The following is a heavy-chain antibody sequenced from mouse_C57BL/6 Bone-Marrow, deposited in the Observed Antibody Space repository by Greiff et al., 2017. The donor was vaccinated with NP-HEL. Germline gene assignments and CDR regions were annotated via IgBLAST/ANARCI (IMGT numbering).Heavy chain of an antibody. Sequence: EVQVVESGGDLVKPGGSLKLSCAASGFTFSSYGMSWVRQTPDKRLEWVATISSGGSYTYYPDSVKGRFTISRDNAKNTLYLQMSSLKSEDTAMYYCARQGGYYPWFAYWGQGTLVTVSA. V-gene: IGHV5-6*01. D-gene: IGHD2-3*01. CDR1: GFTFSSYG. CDR2: ISSGGSYT. CDR3: ARQGGYYPWFAY. J-gene: IGHJ3*01.